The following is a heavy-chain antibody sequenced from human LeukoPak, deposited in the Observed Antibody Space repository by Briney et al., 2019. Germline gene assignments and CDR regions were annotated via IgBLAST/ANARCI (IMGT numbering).Heavy chain of an antibody. CDR1: GGSISSYD. CDR2: IYYSGST. V-gene: IGHV4-59*08. D-gene: IGHD3-22*01. J-gene: IGHJ3*02. CDR3: ARHPTYYYDSRAFDI. Sequence: PSETLSLTCTVSGGSISSYDWSWIRQPPGKGLEWIGYIYYSGSTNYNPSLKSRVTISVDTSKNQFSLKLSSVTAADTAVYYCARHPTYYYDSRAFDIWGQGTMVTVSS.